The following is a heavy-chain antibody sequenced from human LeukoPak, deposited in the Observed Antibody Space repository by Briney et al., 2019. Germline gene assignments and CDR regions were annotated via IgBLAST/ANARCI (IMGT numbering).Heavy chain of an antibody. CDR1: GFTFSSYA. V-gene: IGHV3-64*01. J-gene: IGHJ5*02. CDR3: ARAPEGA. Sequence: PGGSLRLSCAASGFTFSSYAMHWVRQAPGKGLEYVSAISSNGGSTYYANSVKGRFTISRDNSKNTLYLQMGSLRAEDMAVYYCARAPEGAWGQGTLVTVCS. CDR2: ISSNGGST.